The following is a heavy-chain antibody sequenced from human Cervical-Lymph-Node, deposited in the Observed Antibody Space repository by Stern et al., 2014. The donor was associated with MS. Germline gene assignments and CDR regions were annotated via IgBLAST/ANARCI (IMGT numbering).Heavy chain of an antibody. CDR1: GYTFTTYG. Sequence: QVQLVQSGTEVKEPGASVIVSCKASGYTFTTYGISWVRQAPGQGLEWMGWISADRGSTNYAQDLRERVTMTRDTSTGTAYLELRALRSEDTAVYYCARDKMHAFDYWGQGSLVSVSS. V-gene: IGHV1-18*01. J-gene: IGHJ4*02. CDR2: ISADRGST. D-gene: IGHD2-8*01. CDR3: ARDKMHAFDY.